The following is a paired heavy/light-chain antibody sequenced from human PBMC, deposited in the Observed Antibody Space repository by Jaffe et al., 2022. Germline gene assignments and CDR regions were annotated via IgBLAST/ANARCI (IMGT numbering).Heavy chain of an antibody. CDR2: INQGGSEK. CDR1: GFMFSTYW. Sequence: EVQLVESGGGLVQPGGSLRLSCGASGFMFSTYWMSWVRQAPGKGLEWVANINQGGSEKYYVDSVKGRFTISRDNAKNSLYLQMNSLRVEDTAVYYCARSGGIVAAGTFYFDYWGQGSLVTVSS. V-gene: IGHV3-7*01. D-gene: IGHD6-13*01. J-gene: IGHJ4*02. CDR3: ARSGGIVAAGTFYFDY.
Light chain of an antibody. CDR1: QSISSW. CDR3: QHYRSSSSWT. CDR2: KAS. V-gene: IGKV1-5*03. Sequence: DIQMTQSPSTLSASVGDRVTITCRASQSISSWLAWYQQKPGKAPKLLIYKASSLESGVPSRFSGSGSGTEFTLTISSLQPDDFATYYCQHYRSSSSWTFGQGTKVEIK. J-gene: IGKJ1*01.